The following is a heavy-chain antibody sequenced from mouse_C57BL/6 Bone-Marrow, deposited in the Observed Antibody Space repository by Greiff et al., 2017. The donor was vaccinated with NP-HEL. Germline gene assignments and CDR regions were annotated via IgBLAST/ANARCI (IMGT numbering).Heavy chain of an antibody. CDR2: IHPNSGSN. Sequence: QVQLQQPGAELVKPGASVKLSCKASGYTFTSYWMHWVKQRPGKGLEWIGMIHPNSGSNNYNEKFKSKATLTVDKSSSTVYMQLSSLTSEDSAVYYCSRDSVYYWYFDVWGTGTTVTVSS. CDR3: SRDSVYYWYFDV. V-gene: IGHV1-64*01. J-gene: IGHJ1*03. CDR1: GYTFTSYW.